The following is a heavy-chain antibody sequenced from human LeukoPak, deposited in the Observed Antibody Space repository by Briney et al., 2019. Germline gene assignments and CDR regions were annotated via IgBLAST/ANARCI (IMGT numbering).Heavy chain of an antibody. J-gene: IGHJ3*02. CDR2: INPSGGST. D-gene: IGHD3-3*01. CDR1: GYTFTCYY. Sequence: ASVTVSCKSSGYTFTCYYMHWVRQAPGQGLEGMGIINPSGGSTSYAQKFRGRVTMTRDRSTSAVYMELSILRSEDTAVYYCARALTPRSTAYPGASDIWGQGTMVTVSS. CDR3: ARALTPRSTAYPGASDI. V-gene: IGHV1-46*03.